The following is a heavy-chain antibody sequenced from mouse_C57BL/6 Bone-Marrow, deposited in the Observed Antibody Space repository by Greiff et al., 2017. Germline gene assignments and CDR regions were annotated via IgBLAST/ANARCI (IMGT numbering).Heavy chain of an antibody. CDR2: IYPRDGST. CDR3: ARRNWPGGMDY. CDR1: GYTFTSYD. D-gene: IGHD4-1*01. V-gene: IGHV1-85*01. Sequence: VQLQQSGPELVKPGASVKLSCKASGYTFTSYDINWVKQRPGQGLEWIGWIYPRDGSTKYNEKFKGKATLTADTSSSTAYMELHSLTSEDSAVYFCARRNWPGGMDYWGQGTSVTVSS. J-gene: IGHJ4*01.